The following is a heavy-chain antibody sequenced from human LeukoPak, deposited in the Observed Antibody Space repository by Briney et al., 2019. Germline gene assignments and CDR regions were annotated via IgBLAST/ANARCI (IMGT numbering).Heavy chain of an antibody. CDR3: TTIVVPAANGDY. Sequence: GGSLRLSCAASGFTFSNAWMSWVRQAPGKGLEWVGRIKSKTDGGTTDYAAPVKGRFTISIDDSKNTLYLQMNSLKTEDTAVYYCTTIVVPAANGDYWGQGTLVTVSS. CDR1: GFTFSNAW. CDR2: IKSKTDGGTT. D-gene: IGHD2-2*01. V-gene: IGHV3-15*01. J-gene: IGHJ4*02.